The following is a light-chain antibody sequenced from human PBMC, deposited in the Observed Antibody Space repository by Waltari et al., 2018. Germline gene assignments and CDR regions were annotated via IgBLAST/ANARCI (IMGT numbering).Light chain of an antibody. V-gene: IGLV2-8*01. CDR2: EVN. J-gene: IGLJ2*01. CDR1: SSAIGSSKS. Sequence: QSALTQPPSASGSPGQSVTIPCTGTSSAIGSSKSVSWYQQHPPKAPTLMIYEVNKRPSGVPDRFSGSKSGNTASLTVSGLQADDEADYYCSSYAGSSNLIFGGGTKLTVL. CDR3: SSYAGSSNLI.